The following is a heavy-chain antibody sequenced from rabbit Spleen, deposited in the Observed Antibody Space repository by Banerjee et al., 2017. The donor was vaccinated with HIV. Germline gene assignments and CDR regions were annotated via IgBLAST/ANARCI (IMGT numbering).Heavy chain of an antibody. Sequence: QSLEESGGDLVKPGASLTLTCKASGVSFSDKDVMCWVRQAPGKGLEWIACIYTGYSSTHYASWAKGRFTISRTSSTTVTLQMTTLTAADTATYFCARDLTDVIGWNFGWWGQGTLVTVS. CDR2: IYTGYSST. J-gene: IGHJ6*01. CDR1: GVSFSDKDV. V-gene: IGHV1S40*01. D-gene: IGHD4-1*01. CDR3: ARDLTDVIGWNFGW.